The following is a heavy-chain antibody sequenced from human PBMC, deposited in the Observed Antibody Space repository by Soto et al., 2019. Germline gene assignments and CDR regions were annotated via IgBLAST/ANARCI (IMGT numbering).Heavy chain of an antibody. CDR2: ISGSGGST. J-gene: IGHJ6*02. Sequence: PGGSLRLSCAASGFTFSSYAMSWVRQAPGKGLEWVSAISGSGGSTYYADSVKGRFTISRDNSKNTLYLQMNSLRDEDTAVYYCANLFCSSTSCYYYYYGMDVWGQGTTVTVSS. CDR1: GFTFSSYA. V-gene: IGHV3-23*01. CDR3: ANLFCSSTSCYYYYYGMDV. D-gene: IGHD2-2*01.